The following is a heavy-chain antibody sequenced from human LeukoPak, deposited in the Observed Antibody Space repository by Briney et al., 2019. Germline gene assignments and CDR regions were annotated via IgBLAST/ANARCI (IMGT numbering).Heavy chain of an antibody. V-gene: IGHV4-34*01. CDR2: INHSGST. J-gene: IGHJ4*02. CDR3: ARGPPRDFGTSGFYYNY. CDR1: GGSFSDYY. Sequence: SETLSLTCAIYGGSFSDYYWSWIRQPPGRGLEWMGEINHSGSTNYNPSLTSRVTMSVDTSKNQFSLKLSSATAADTAVYYCARGPPRDFGTSGFYYNYWGQGTRVTVSS. D-gene: IGHD3-22*01.